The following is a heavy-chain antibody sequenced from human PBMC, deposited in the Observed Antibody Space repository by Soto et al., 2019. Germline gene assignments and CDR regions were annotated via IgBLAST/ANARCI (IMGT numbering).Heavy chain of an antibody. V-gene: IGHV3-23*01. CDR3: AKRSGSWSTDVSDY. CDR2: ISGSGGST. J-gene: IGHJ4*02. Sequence: GGSLRLSCAASGFTFSSYAMSWVRQAPGKGLECVSAISGSGGSTYYADSVKGRFTISRDNSENTLYLQMNSLRAEDTAVYYCAKRSGSWSTDVSDYWGQGTLVTVSS. CDR1: GFTFSSYA. D-gene: IGHD6-13*01.